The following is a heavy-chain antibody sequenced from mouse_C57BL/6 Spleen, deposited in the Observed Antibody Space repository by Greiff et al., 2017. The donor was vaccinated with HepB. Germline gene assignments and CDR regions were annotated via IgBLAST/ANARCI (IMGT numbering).Heavy chain of an antibody. CDR3: ARTRYYLAWFAY. CDR2: IDPEDGET. CDR1: GFNIKDYY. J-gene: IGHJ3*01. V-gene: IGHV14-2*01. Sequence: VHVKQSGAELVKPGASVKLSCTASGFNIKDYYMHWVKQRTEQGLEWIGRIDPEDGETKYAPKFQGKATITADTSSNQAYLQLSSMTSEDTAVYYCARTRYYLAWFAYWGQGTLVTVSA. D-gene: IGHD2-3*01.